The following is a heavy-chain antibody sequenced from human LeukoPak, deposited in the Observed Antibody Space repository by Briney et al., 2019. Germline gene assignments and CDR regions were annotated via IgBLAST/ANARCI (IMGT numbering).Heavy chain of an antibody. D-gene: IGHD7-27*01. J-gene: IGHJ4*02. Sequence: SETLSLTCTVSGGSISSGDYYWSWIRQPPGKGLEWIGYIYYSGSTYYNPSLKSRVTISVDTSKNQFSLKLSSVTAADTAVYYCATITGDYYFDYWGQGTLVTVSS. CDR2: IYYSGST. CDR3: ATITGDYYFDY. CDR1: GGSISSGDYY. V-gene: IGHV4-30-4*08.